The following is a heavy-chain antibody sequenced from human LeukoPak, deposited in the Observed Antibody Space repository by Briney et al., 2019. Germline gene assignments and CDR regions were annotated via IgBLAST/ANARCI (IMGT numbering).Heavy chain of an antibody. CDR3: ARDSYYDKGGHAFDI. CDR1: GGSISSSSYY. J-gene: IGHJ3*02. Sequence: KPSETLSLTCTVSGGSISSSSYYWSWIRQPPGKGLEWIGYIYYSGSTYYNPSLKSRVTISVDTSKNQFSLKLSSVTAADTAVYYCARDSYYDKGGHAFDIWGQGTMVTVSS. D-gene: IGHD3-22*01. CDR2: IYYSGST. V-gene: IGHV4-61*01.